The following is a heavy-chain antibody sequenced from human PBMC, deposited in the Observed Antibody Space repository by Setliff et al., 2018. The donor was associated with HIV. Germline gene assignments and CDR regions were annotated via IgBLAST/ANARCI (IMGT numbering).Heavy chain of an antibody. V-gene: IGHV1-46*01. D-gene: IGHD3-3*01. CDR2: INPSDGTT. CDR1: GYTFIDYY. J-gene: IGHJ5*02. Sequence: ASVKVSCKASGYTFIDYYIHWVRQAPGRGPEWMGVINPSDGTTTYAQKFQGRVTMTRDTSTSTVYMESSSLTYEDTAVYYCARGGLRFLEWLPERFDPWGQGTQVTVSS. CDR3: ARGGLRFLEWLPERFDP.